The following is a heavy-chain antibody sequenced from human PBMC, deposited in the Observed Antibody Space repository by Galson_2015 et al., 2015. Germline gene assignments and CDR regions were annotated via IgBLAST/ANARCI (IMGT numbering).Heavy chain of an antibody. J-gene: IGHJ6*02. Sequence: SLRLSCAASGFTFSNAWMSWVRQAPGKGLEWVGRIKSKTDGGTTDYAAPVKGRFTISRDDSKNTLYLQMNSLKTEDTAVYYCTTGWGFWSGYYYYYYGMDVWGQGTTVTVSS. CDR2: IKSKTDGGTT. V-gene: IGHV3-15*01. CDR1: GFTFSNAW. D-gene: IGHD3-3*01. CDR3: TTGWGFWSGYYYYYYGMDV.